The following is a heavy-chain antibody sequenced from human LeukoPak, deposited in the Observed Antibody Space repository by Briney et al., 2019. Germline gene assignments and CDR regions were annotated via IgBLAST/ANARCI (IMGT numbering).Heavy chain of an antibody. V-gene: IGHV3-21*01. Sequence: GGSLRLSCAASGFTFSTYNMNWVRHAPGKGLEWISSITSSSSYIYYADSVKGRFTISRDNAKNSLYLQMNSLRAEDTAVYYCARGVFDYDFWSGYYRPSYYYYYMDVWGKGTTVTVSS. J-gene: IGHJ6*03. D-gene: IGHD3-3*01. CDR1: GFTFSTYN. CDR3: ARGVFDYDFWSGYYRPSYYYYYMDV. CDR2: ITSSSSYI.